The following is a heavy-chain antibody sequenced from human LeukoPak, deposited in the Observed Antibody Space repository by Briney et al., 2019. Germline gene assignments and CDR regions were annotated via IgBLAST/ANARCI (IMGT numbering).Heavy chain of an antibody. J-gene: IGHJ4*02. CDR2: IIPIFGTA. CDR3: ASGWPNGYSYGWTFDY. Sequence: ASVKVSCKASGYTFTGYYMHWVRQAPGQGLEWMGGIIPIFGTANYAQKFQGRVTITADESTSTAYMELSSLRSEDTAVCYCASGWPNGYSYGWTFDYWGQGTLVTVSS. CDR1: GYTFTGYY. V-gene: IGHV1-69*13. D-gene: IGHD5-18*01.